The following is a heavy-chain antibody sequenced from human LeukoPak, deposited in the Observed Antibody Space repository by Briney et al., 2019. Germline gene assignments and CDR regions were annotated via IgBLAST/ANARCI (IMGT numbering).Heavy chain of an antibody. D-gene: IGHD3-22*01. J-gene: IGHJ4*02. Sequence: ASVKVSCKASGYSFTSYYIHWVRQAPGQGLEWMGRINPSSGGTNYAQKFQGRVTMTRDTSTSTVHMELSSLRSEDTAVYYCARPHYDSSGYYYGYYFDYWGQGTLVTVSS. CDR2: INPSSGGT. CDR3: ARPHYDSSGYYYGYYFDY. CDR1: GYSFTSYY. V-gene: IGHV1-2*06.